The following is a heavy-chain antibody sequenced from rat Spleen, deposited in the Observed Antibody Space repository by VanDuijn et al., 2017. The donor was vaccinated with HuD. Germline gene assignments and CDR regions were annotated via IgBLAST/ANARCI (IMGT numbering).Heavy chain of an antibody. D-gene: IGHD1-1*01. J-gene: IGHJ2*01. V-gene: IGHV3-1*01. CDR1: VYSIKSSY. CDR3: ARYRGSLQWPFDY. CDR2: ISYSGVT. Sequence: EVQLQESGPGLVKPSQSLSLTCSVTVYSIKSSYRWNWIRKFPGNKMEWMGYISYSGVTSYNPSLKGRVSITRDTSKNQFFLQLNSVTSEDTATYYCARYRGSLQWPFDYWGQGVMVTVSS.